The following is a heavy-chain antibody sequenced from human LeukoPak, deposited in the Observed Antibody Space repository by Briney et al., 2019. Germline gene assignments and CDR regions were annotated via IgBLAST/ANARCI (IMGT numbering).Heavy chain of an antibody. CDR3: ARLNLGYGYFLEATKHDY. J-gene: IGHJ4*02. CDR1: GFTFSTYP. Sequence: GGSLRLSCAASGFTFSTYPMHRVRQAPGKGLEWVAVISYDDGTNKYYADSAKGRFTISRDNSKNTLYLQMNSLRAENTAVYYCARLNLGYGYFLEATKHDYWGQGTLVTVSS. CDR2: ISYDDGTNK. D-gene: IGHD5-18*01. V-gene: IGHV3-30-3*01.